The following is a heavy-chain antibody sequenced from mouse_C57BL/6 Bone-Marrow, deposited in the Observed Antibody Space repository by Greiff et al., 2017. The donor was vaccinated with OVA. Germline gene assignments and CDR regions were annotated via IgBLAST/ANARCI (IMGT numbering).Heavy chain of an antibody. V-gene: IGHV1-69*01. J-gene: IGHJ4*01. D-gene: IGHD2-3*01. CDR3: ARLIYVSYSYSAMDY. CDR2: IDTSDSYT. CDR1: GYTFTDYW. Sequence: QVQLQQSGAELVMPGASVKMSCKASGYTFTDYWMHWVKQRPGQGLEWIGAIDTSDSYTSYNQKFKGKATLTVDESSSTAYMQLSSLTSADSAVYYCARLIYVSYSYSAMDYWGQGTSVTASS.